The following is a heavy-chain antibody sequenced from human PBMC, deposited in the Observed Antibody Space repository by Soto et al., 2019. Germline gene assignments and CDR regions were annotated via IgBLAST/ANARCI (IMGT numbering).Heavy chain of an antibody. J-gene: IGHJ4*02. Sequence: QVQLQESGPGLVKPSETLSLTCTVSGGSISSYYWTWIRQPPGKGLEWIGFIYNSGSTHYNPSLRSRVTISVDTSKNPFSLKLRSVTAAETAVYYCASMGYHYGSGSYPLDYWGQGTLVTVSS. CDR2: IYNSGST. V-gene: IGHV4-59*08. CDR1: GGSISSYY. CDR3: ASMGYHYGSGSYPLDY. D-gene: IGHD3-10*01.